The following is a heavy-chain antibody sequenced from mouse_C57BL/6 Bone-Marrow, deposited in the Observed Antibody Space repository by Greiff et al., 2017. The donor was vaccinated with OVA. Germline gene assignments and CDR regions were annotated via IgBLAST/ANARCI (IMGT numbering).Heavy chain of an antibody. CDR3: ARSYGYDVRVYFDY. V-gene: IGHV1-39*01. CDR1: GYSFTDYN. Sequence: VHVKQSGPELVKPGASVKISCKASGYSFTDYNMNWVKQSNGKSLEWIGVINPNYGTTSYNQKFKGKATLTVDQSSSTAYMQLNSLTSEDSAVYYCARSYGYDVRVYFDYWGQGTTLTVSS. J-gene: IGHJ2*01. CDR2: INPNYGTT. D-gene: IGHD2-2*01.